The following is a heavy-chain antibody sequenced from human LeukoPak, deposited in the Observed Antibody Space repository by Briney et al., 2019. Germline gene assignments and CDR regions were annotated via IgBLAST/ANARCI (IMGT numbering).Heavy chain of an antibody. CDR3: TTLSVPVDY. CDR2: IKTKTDGGTT. CDR1: GFTFSPYA. V-gene: IGHV3-15*01. Sequence: SGGSLRLSCAASGFTFSPYAMSWVRQAPGKGLEWVGRIKTKTDGGTTDYAAPVKGRFTISRDDSKDTLYLQMNSLKTEDTAVYYCTTLSVPVDYWGQGALVTVSS. J-gene: IGHJ4*02. D-gene: IGHD2-2*01.